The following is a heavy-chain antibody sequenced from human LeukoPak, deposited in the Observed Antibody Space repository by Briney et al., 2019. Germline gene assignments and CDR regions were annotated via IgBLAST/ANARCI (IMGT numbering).Heavy chain of an antibody. J-gene: IGHJ3*02. V-gene: IGHV3-21*01. CDR2: ISSSGSYI. D-gene: IGHD3-22*01. CDR3: ARDRGALWYDTSGFAFDI. CDR1: GFTFSSKT. Sequence: GGSLKLSCPGSGFTFSSKTMNGVRQAPGKGLEWSPSISSSGSYIFYADSVKGRFTISRDNAKKSLHLEMNSLRAEVTAVYYCARDRGALWYDTSGFAFDIWGQGTMVTVSS.